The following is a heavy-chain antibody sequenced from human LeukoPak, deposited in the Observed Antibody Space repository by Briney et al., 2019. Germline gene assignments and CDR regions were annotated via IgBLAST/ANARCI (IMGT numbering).Heavy chain of an antibody. V-gene: IGHV3-48*02. CDR3: ARDGDSSGYYAAFDI. Sequence: AGGSLRLSCAASGFTFSSYSMSWVRQAPGKGLEWVSYISSTSSTIYYADSVKGRFTISRDNAKNSLYLQMNSLRDEDTAVYYCARDGDSSGYYAAFDIWGQGTMVTVSS. CDR2: ISSTSSTI. CDR1: GFTFSSYS. J-gene: IGHJ3*02. D-gene: IGHD3-22*01.